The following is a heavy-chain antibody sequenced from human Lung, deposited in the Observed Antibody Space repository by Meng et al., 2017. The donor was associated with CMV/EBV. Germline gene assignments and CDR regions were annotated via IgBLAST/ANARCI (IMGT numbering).Heavy chain of an antibody. Sequence: SXTXSLXCAVYGGSFSGYYWSWIRQPPGKGLEWIGEINHSGSTNYNPSPKSRVTISVDTSKNQFSLKLSSVTAADTAVYYCARGRYDFWSGYYRGYFDYWXQGTLVTVSS. CDR3: ARGRYDFWSGYYRGYFDY. V-gene: IGHV4-34*01. CDR2: INHSGST. CDR1: GGSFSGYY. D-gene: IGHD3-3*01. J-gene: IGHJ4*02.